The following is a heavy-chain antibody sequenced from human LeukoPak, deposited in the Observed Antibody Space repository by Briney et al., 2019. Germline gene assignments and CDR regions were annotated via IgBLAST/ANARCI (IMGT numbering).Heavy chain of an antibody. Sequence: SETLSLTCTVSGGSISSYYWSWIRQPPGKGLEWIGYIYYSGSTNYNPSLKSRVTISLDTSKNQFSLKLSSVTAADTAVYYCARGVGTSYYYYYYYMDVWGKGTTVTISS. V-gene: IGHV4-59*01. J-gene: IGHJ6*03. CDR2: IYYSGST. CDR3: ARGVGTSYYYYYYYMDV. CDR1: GGSISSYY. D-gene: IGHD1-1*01.